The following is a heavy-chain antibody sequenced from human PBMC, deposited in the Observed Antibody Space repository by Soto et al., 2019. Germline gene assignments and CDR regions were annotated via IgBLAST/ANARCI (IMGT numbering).Heavy chain of an antibody. CDR3: ARERRESTQYCSGGSCFSYYYYMDV. V-gene: IGHV4-28*03. J-gene: IGHJ6*03. D-gene: IGHD2-15*01. CDR1: GYSIISSSW. CDR2: IYYSGST. Sequence: SETLSLTCAVSGYSIISSSWWGWIRQPPGKGLEWIGYIYYSGSTYYNPSLKSRVTMSVDTSKNQFSLKLSSVTAVDTAVYYCARERRESTQYCSGGSCFSYYYYMDVWGKGTTVTVSS.